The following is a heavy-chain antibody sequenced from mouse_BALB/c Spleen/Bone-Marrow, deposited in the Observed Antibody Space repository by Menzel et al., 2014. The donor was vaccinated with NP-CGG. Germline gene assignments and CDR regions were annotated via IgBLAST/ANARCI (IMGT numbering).Heavy chain of an antibody. CDR2: ITNGGNYT. Sequence: VESGGGLVKPGGSLKLSCTVSGFSFNSYGMSWVRQTPEKRLEWVATITNGGNYTYYPDSVKGRFTISRDNVKNNLYLQMRSLRSEDTALYYCVRNYYGYDGYFDYWGQGTTLTVSS. CDR3: VRNYYGYDGYFDY. CDR1: GFSFNSYG. D-gene: IGHD2-2*01. J-gene: IGHJ2*01. V-gene: IGHV5-9-2*01.